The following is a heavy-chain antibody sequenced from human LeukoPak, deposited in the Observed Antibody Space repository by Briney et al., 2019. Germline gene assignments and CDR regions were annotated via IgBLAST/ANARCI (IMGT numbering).Heavy chain of an antibody. CDR2: IDHSGST. CDR1: GGSFIDYY. J-gene: IGHJ4*02. D-gene: IGHD3-3*01. V-gene: IGHV4-34*01. Sequence: SETLSLISAVFGGSFIDYYWSWLRQPPGKGLEWIGEIDHSGSTTYNPSLKSRVTISVDTSKNQFSLKLNSVTAADTAVYYCARGFSHWGQGTLVTVSS. CDR3: ARGFSH.